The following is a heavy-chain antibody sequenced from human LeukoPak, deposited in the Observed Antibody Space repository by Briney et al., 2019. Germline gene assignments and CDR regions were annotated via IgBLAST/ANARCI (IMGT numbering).Heavy chain of an antibody. CDR1: GFTFATYA. CDR3: ARDLNSGYDSISPLGY. CDR2: ISGSADIT. D-gene: IGHD5-12*01. Sequence: PGGSLRLSCAASGFTFATYAMSWVRQPPGKGLEWVSSISGSADITYYADFVKGRFTISRDNSKNTLYLQMNSLRAEDTAVYYCARDLNSGYDSISPLGYWGQGTLVTVSS. V-gene: IGHV3-23*01. J-gene: IGHJ4*02.